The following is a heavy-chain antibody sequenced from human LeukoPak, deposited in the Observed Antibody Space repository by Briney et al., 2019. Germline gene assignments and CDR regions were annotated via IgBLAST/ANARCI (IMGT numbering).Heavy chain of an antibody. CDR1: GFTFSFYW. CDR2: TNRDGSEI. D-gene: IGHD5/OR15-5a*01. V-gene: IGHV3-7*01. Sequence: GGSLRLSCAASGFTFSFYWMSWVRQAPGKGLEWVANTNRDGSEINYVDSVRGRFTISRDNAKNSVYLQMNGLRAEDTAVYFCVRDLGFSTFDNWGQGTLVTVSS. J-gene: IGHJ4*02. CDR3: VRDLGFSTFDN.